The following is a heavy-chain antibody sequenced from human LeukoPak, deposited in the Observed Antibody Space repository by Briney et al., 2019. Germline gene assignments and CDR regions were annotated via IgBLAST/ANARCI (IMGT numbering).Heavy chain of an antibody. J-gene: IGHJ4*02. Sequence: GGSLRLSCAASGFTFSSYAMSWVRQAPGMGLEWVSSIGSSGDITYYADSVKGRFTISRDNSKNTLYLQMNSLRAEDTAVYYCARARRWLQFDFDYWGQGTLVTVSS. CDR2: IGSSGDIT. D-gene: IGHD5-24*01. V-gene: IGHV3-23*01. CDR1: GFTFSSYA. CDR3: ARARRWLQFDFDY.